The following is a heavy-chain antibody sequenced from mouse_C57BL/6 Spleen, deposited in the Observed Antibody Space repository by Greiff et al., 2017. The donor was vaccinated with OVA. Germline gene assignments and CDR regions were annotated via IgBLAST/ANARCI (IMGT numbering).Heavy chain of an antibody. D-gene: IGHD2-2*01. J-gene: IGHJ2*01. CDR2: FYPGSGSI. CDR3: ARHEEHGSHFDY. CDR1: GYTFTEYT. Sequence: VKLMESGAELVKPGASVKLSCKASGYTFTEYTIHWVKQRSGQGLEWIGWFYPGSGSIKYNEKFKDKATLTADKSSSTVYMELSRLTSEDSAVYFCARHEEHGSHFDYWGQGTTLTVSS. V-gene: IGHV1-62-2*01.